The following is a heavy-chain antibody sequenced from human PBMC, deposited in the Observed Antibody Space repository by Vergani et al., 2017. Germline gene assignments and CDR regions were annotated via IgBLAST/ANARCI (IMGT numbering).Heavy chain of an antibody. CDR3: AREVSVAGTGAFDI. CDR2: IIPILGIA. Sequence: QVQLVQSGAEVKKPGSSVKVSCKASGGTFSSYAISWVRQAPGQGLEWMGRIIPILGIANYAQKFQGRVTITADKSTSTAYMELSSLRSEDTAVYYCAREVSVAGTGAFDIWGQGTMVTVS. V-gene: IGHV1-69*04. D-gene: IGHD6-19*01. CDR1: GGTFSSYA. J-gene: IGHJ3*02.